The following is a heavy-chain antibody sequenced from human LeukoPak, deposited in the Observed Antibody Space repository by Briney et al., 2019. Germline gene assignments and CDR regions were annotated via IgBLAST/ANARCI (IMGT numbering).Heavy chain of an antibody. CDR1: GGSISSGDYY. Sequence: SQTLSLTCTVSGGSISSGDYYWSWIRQPPGKGLEWIGYIYYGGSTYYDPSLKSRVTISVDTSKNQFSLKLSSVTAADTAVYYCARDVYYDSSGPLDYWGQGTLVTVSS. CDR2: IYYGGST. D-gene: IGHD3-22*01. CDR3: ARDVYYDSSGPLDY. V-gene: IGHV4-30-4*01. J-gene: IGHJ4*02.